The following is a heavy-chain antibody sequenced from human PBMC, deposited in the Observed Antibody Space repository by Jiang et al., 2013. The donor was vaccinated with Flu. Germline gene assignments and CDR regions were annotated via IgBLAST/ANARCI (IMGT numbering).Heavy chain of an antibody. CDR3: ARERIDDYGDWFDP. CDR2: IYYSGST. D-gene: IGHD4-17*01. J-gene: IGHJ5*02. CDR1: GGSISSGGYY. V-gene: IGHV4-31*03. Sequence: KPSQTLSLTCTVSGGSISSGGYYWSWIRQHPGKGLEWIGYIYYSGSTYYNPSLKSRVTISVDTSKNQFSLKLSSVTAADTAVYYCARERIDDYGDWFDPWGQGTLVTVSS.